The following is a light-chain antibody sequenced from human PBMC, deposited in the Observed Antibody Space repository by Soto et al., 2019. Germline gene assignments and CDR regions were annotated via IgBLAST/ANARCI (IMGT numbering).Light chain of an antibody. CDR2: DVS. V-gene: IGLV2-11*01. CDR3: SSYAGKYTWV. J-gene: IGLJ3*02. Sequence: QSALTQPRSVSGSPGQSVTISCSGTSSDVGIYTYVSWYQRHPGKAPKLIIYDVSERPSGVPDRLSGSKAGNTASLTITGLQAEDEADYYCSSYAGKYTWVFGGGTQLTVL. CDR1: SSDVGIYTY.